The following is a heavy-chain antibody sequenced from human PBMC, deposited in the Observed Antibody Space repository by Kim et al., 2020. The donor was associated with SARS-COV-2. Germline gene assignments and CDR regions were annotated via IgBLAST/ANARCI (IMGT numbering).Heavy chain of an antibody. CDR3: AAYLRGFTMVRGGMDV. D-gene: IGHD3-10*01. CDR2: IVVGSGNT. V-gene: IGHV1-58*01. CDR1: GFTFTSSA. J-gene: IGHJ6*02. Sequence: SVKVSCKASGFTFTSSAVQWVRQARGQRLEWIGWIVVGSGNTNYAQKFQERVTITRDMSTSTAYMELSSLRSEDTAVYYCAAYLRGFTMVRGGMDVWGQGTTVTVSS.